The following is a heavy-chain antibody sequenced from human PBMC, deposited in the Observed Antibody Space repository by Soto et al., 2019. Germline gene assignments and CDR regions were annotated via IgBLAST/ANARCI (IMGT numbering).Heavy chain of an antibody. CDR3: AKDKSSSGWYGYYGMDV. V-gene: IGHV3-30*18. J-gene: IGHJ6*02. CDR2: ISYDGSNK. D-gene: IGHD6-19*01. CDR1: GFTFSSYG. Sequence: GSLRLSCAASGFTFSSYGMHWVRQAPGKGLEWVAVISYDGSNKYYADSVKGRFTISRDNSKNTLYLQMNSLRAEDTAVYYCAKDKSSSGWYGYYGMDVWGQGTTVTVSS.